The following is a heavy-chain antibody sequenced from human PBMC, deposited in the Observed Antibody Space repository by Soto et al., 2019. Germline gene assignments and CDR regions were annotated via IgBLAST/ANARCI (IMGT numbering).Heavy chain of an antibody. CDR2: IYYSGST. V-gene: IGHV4-30-4*01. CDR1: GGSISSGDYY. D-gene: IGHD3-10*01. J-gene: IGHJ5*02. CDR3: ARYYGSGSYYASWFDP. Sequence: PSETLSLTCTVSGGSISSGDYYWCWIRPPPGKGLEWIGYIYYSGSTYYNPSLKSRVTISVDASKNQFSLKLSSVTAADTAVYYCARYYGSGSYYASWFDPWGQGTLVTVSS.